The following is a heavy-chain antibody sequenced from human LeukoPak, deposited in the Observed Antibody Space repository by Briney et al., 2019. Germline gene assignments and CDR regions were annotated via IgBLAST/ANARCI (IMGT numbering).Heavy chain of an antibody. J-gene: IGHJ4*02. CDR1: GFTFSSYG. Sequence: GRSLRLSCAASGFTFSSYGMDWVRQAPGKGLEWVAVISYDGSNKYYADSVKGRFTISRDNSKNTLYLQMNSLRAEDTAVYYCAKDFIAAAGIGYFDYWGQGTLVTVSS. V-gene: IGHV3-30*18. CDR3: AKDFIAAAGIGYFDY. CDR2: ISYDGSNK. D-gene: IGHD6-13*01.